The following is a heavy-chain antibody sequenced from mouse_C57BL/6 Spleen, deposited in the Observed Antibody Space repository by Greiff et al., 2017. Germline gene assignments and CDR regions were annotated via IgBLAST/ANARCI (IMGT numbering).Heavy chain of an antibody. V-gene: IGHV5-12*01. Sequence: VQLKESGGGLVQPGGSLKLSCAASGFTFSDYYMYWVRQTPEKRLEWVAYISNGGGSTYYPDTVKGRFTISTDNAKTTLYLQMSRLKSEDTAMYYGARRDGNYYWYLDDWGTGTTVTVSS. CDR2: ISNGGGST. J-gene: IGHJ1*03. CDR1: GFTFSDYY. D-gene: IGHD2-1*01. CDR3: ARRDGNYYWYLDD.